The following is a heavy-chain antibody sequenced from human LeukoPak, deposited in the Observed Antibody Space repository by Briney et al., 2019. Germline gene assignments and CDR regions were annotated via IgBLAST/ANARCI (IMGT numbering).Heavy chain of an antibody. CDR2: ISSSGSTI. CDR3: VRWDH. V-gene: IGHV3-48*03. J-gene: IGHJ4*02. CDR1: GFTFSSYE. Sequence: GGSLRLSCAASGFTFSSYEMNWVRQAPGKGLEWVSYISSSGSTIYYADSVKGRFTISRDNAESSLFLQMNSLGAEDTAVYYCVRWDHWGQGTLVTVSS.